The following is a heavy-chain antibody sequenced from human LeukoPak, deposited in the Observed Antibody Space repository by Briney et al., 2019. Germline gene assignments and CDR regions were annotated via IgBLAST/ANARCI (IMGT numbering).Heavy chain of an antibody. CDR3: ASRLSSGYYY. V-gene: IGHV3-48*04. Sequence: GSLRLSCAASGFTFSSYSMNWVRQAPGKGLEWVSYISSSSSTIYYADSVKGRFTISRDNAKNSLYLQMNSLRAEDTAVYYCASRLSSGYYYWGQGTLVTVSS. CDR2: ISSSSSTI. D-gene: IGHD3-22*01. CDR1: GFTFSSYS. J-gene: IGHJ4*02.